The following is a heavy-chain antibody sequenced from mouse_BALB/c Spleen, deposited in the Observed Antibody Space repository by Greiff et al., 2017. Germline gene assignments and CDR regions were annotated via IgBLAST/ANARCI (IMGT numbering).Heavy chain of an antibody. D-gene: IGHD1-1*01. CDR1: GYSFTGFY. CDR2: VNPNNGGT. J-gene: IGHJ2*01. CDR3: ARSDGSNYYDFDY. V-gene: IGHV1-26*01. Sequence: EVQLQQSGPDLVKPGASVKISRKASGYSFTGFYMHWVKQSHGKSLEWIGRVNPNNGGTSYKQKFKGKAILTVDKSSSTAYMAHRSLTSEDSAVYNYARSDGSNYYDFDYWGQGTTLTVSS.